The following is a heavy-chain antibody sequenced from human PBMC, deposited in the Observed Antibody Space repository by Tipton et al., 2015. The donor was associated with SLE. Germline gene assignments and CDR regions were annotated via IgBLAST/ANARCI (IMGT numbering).Heavy chain of an antibody. V-gene: IGHV4-59*01. CDR2: IYYSGST. CDR1: GGSISSYY. D-gene: IGHD4-11*01. CDR3: ARWAGPTVNFDY. J-gene: IGHJ4*02. Sequence: LRLSCTVSGGSISSYYWSWIRQPPGKGLEWIGYIYYSGSTNYDPSLKSRVTISVDTSKNQFPLKLSSVTPADTAVYYCARWAGPTVNFDYWGQGTLVTVSS.